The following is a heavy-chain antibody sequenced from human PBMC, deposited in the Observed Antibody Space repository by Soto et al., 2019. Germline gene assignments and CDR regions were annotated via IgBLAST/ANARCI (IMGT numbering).Heavy chain of an antibody. CDR3: ARGLVTAIRYYYYYGMDV. Sequence: QVQLQQWGAGLLKPSETLSLTCAVYGGSFSGYYWSWIRQPPGKGLEWIGEINHSGSTNYNPSLKSRVTISVDTSKNQFSLKLSSVTAADTAVYYCARGLVTAIRYYYYYGMDVWGQGTTVTVSS. D-gene: IGHD2-21*02. CDR1: GGSFSGYY. J-gene: IGHJ6*02. CDR2: INHSGST. V-gene: IGHV4-34*01.